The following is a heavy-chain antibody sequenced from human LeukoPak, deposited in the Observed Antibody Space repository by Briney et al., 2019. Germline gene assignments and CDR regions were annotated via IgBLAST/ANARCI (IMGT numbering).Heavy chain of an antibody. CDR1: GFTFSSYA. Sequence: PGGSLRLSCAASGFTFSSYAMSWVRQAPGKGREWVSGTSGRGTGTYYADSGKGRFTISRDNSKNTLYLQMSSLRAEDTAIFYCTKGSRSSGGHYFDYWGQGTLVTVSS. D-gene: IGHD6-13*01. CDR2: TSGRGTGT. J-gene: IGHJ4*02. CDR3: TKGSRSSGGHYFDY. V-gene: IGHV3-23*01.